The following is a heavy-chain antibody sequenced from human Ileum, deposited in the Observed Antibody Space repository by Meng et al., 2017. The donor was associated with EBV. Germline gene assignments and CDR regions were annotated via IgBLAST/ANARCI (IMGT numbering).Heavy chain of an antibody. D-gene: IGHD1-26*01. CDR1: GGSVSSAHSF. J-gene: IGHJ4*02. V-gene: IGHV4-61*01. CDR2: MSCSGST. CDR3: AGDPHSGSPH. Sequence: QVQLQGPGPGLVKPSEPLSLTCTVSGGSVSSAHSFWTWIRQPPGKGLEWIGYMSCSGSTNYSPPLESRVTISVDTSKNQFSLKLSSVTAADTAVYYCAGDPHSGSPHWGQGTLVTVSS.